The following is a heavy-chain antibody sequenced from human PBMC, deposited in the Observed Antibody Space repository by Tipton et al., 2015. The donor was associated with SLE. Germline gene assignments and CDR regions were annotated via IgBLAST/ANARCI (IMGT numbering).Heavy chain of an antibody. CDR3: ARMGLCTTTTCNEGAFDV. D-gene: IGHD2-2*01. J-gene: IGHJ3*01. Sequence: TLSLTCTVSGGSISSYYWSWIRQPPGKGLEWIGYIYYTGNTNYNPSLKSRVTMSVDTSKSQFSLKLTFVSAADTAIYYCARMGLCTTTTCNEGAFDVWGQGPMVTVSS. CDR2: IYYTGNT. CDR1: GGSISSYY. V-gene: IGHV4-59*01.